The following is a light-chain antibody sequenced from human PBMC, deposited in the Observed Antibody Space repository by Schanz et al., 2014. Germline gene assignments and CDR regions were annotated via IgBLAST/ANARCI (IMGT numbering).Light chain of an antibody. CDR2: DVS. J-gene: IGLJ3*02. V-gene: IGLV2-14*01. CDR3: SSYTRSSTQV. Sequence: QSALTQPASVSGSPGQSITISCTGTSSDVGGYNYVSWYQQHPGKAPKLMIYDVSNRPSGVSNRFSGSKSGNTASLTISGLQAEDEADYYCSSYTRSSTQVFGGGTKLTVI. CDR1: SSDVGGYNY.